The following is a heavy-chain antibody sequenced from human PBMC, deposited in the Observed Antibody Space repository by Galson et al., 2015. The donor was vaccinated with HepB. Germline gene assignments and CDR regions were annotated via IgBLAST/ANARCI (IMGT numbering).Heavy chain of an antibody. CDR2: IDPSDSYT. J-gene: IGHJ5*02. CDR1: GYSFTSYW. V-gene: IGHV5-10-1*01. CDR3: ARQDIVVVPAGAWDWVDP. Sequence: QSGAEVKKPGESLRISCKGSGYSFTSYWISWVRQMPGKGLEWMGRIDPSDSYTNYSPSFQGHVTISADKSISTAYLQWSSLKASDTAMYYCARQDIVVVPAGAWDWVDPWGQGTLVTVSS. D-gene: IGHD2-2*01.